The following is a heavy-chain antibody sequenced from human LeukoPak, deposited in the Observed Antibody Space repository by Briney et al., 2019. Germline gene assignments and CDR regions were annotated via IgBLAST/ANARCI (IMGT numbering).Heavy chain of an antibody. Sequence: SETLSLTCTVSGGSISSGGYYWSWIRQHPGKGLEWIGYIYYSGGTNYNPSLKSRVTISVDTSKNQFSLKLSSVTAADTAVYYCARDRLWFGELPDAFDIWGQGTMVTVSS. V-gene: IGHV4-61*08. CDR3: ARDRLWFGELPDAFDI. D-gene: IGHD3-10*01. CDR2: IYYSGGT. J-gene: IGHJ3*02. CDR1: GGSISSGGYY.